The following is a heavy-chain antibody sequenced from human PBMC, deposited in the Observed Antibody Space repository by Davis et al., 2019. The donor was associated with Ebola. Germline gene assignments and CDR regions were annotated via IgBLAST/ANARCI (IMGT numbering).Heavy chain of an antibody. D-gene: IGHD1-26*01. V-gene: IGHV4-31*03. J-gene: IGHJ6*03. CDR1: GGSISSGGYY. CDR3: ARVGGSYEGYYYYYYMDV. CDR2: IYYSGTT. Sequence: PSETLSLTCTVSGGSISSGGYYWSWIRQHPGEGLEWIGNIYYSGTTYYNPSLKGRLIISVDSSKNQFSLMVSSVTAADTAVYYCARVGGSYEGYYYYYYMDVWGKGTTVTVSS.